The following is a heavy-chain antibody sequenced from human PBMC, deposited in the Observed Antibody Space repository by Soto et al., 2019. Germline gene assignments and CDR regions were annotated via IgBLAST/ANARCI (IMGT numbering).Heavy chain of an antibody. D-gene: IGHD2-21*02. CDR2: IYPGDSET. CDR3: ARRSYCDGDCARRPYVYYGMEV. CDR1: GYSFTSYH. Sequence: EVQLVQSGAEVKKPGEYLKISCKGSGYSFTSYHIVWVRQMPGKGLDWMGIIYPGDSETRYSPSLQGQVTMSADKSTSTAYLQRSSLKASDTAMYYCARRSYCDGDCARRPYVYYGMEVWGQGSTVTVSS. J-gene: IGHJ6*02. V-gene: IGHV5-51*01.